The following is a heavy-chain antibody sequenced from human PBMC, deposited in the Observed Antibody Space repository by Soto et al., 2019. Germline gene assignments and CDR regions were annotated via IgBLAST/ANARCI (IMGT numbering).Heavy chain of an antibody. CDR2: INHSGST. Sequence: PSETLSLTCAVYGGSFSGYYWSWIRQPPGKGLEWIGEINHSGSTNYNPSPKSRVTILVDTSKNQFSLKLSSVTAADTAVYYCARDRHFWIGYYPIYYYYGMDVWGQGTTVTVSS. J-gene: IGHJ6*02. CDR1: GGSFSGYY. V-gene: IGHV4-34*01. CDR3: ARDRHFWIGYYPIYYYYGMDV. D-gene: IGHD3-3*01.